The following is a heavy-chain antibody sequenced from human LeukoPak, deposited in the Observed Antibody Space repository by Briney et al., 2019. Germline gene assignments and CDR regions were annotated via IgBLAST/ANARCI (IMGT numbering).Heavy chain of an antibody. CDR1: GDSINSGDYY. Sequence: SETLSLTCTVSGDSINSGDYYWSWIRQPPGKGLEWIGYISYNGNSYYGPSLKSRVSISTDTSRNQFFLRMTSVTAADTAVYFCGRSYSSSQDHWGRGILVAVSS. J-gene: IGHJ4*02. D-gene: IGHD4-11*01. V-gene: IGHV4-30-4*08. CDR3: GRSYSSSQDH. CDR2: ISYNGNS.